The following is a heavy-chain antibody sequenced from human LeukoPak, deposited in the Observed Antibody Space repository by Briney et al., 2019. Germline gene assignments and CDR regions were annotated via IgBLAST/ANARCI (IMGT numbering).Heavy chain of an antibody. CDR1: GYTFSHYY. CDR3: AYLFGVSNFGVY. D-gene: IGHD3-10*01. J-gene: IGHJ4*02. CDR2: INLYTGDT. Sequence: GASVKVSCKVSGYTFSHYYMHWVRQAPGQGLEWMGWINLYTGDTNYAQNFLGRVTMTRDTSISTAYMELRSLISDDTAAYFCAYLFGVSNFGVYWGQGALVTVSS. V-gene: IGHV1-2*02.